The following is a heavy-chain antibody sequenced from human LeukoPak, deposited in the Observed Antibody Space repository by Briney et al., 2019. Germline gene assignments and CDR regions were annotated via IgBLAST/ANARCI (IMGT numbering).Heavy chain of an antibody. V-gene: IGHV4-59*08. CDR1: GGSISSYY. CDR3: ARQGISTNWYLFDY. D-gene: IGHD6-13*01. J-gene: IGHJ4*02. CDR2: VYYSGST. Sequence: PSETLSLTCTVSGGSISSYYWSWIRQPPGKGLEWIGYVYYSGSTNYNPSLMSRVTISVDTSKNQFSLKLSSVTAADTAVYYCARQGISTNWYLFDYWGQGTLVTISS.